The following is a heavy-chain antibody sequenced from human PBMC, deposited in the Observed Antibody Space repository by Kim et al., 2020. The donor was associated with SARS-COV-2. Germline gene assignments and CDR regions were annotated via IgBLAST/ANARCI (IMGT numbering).Heavy chain of an antibody. CDR3: ARVRYSSSPGRSDY. V-gene: IGHV3-7*01. J-gene: IGHJ4*02. CDR1: GFTFSGYW. CDR2: IKQDGSEK. D-gene: IGHD6-6*01. Sequence: GGSLRLSCAASGFTFSGYWINWVRQAPGKGLEWVANIKQDGSEKYYVYSVKGRFTISRDNAKNSLYLHMDSLRAEDTAVYYCARVRYSSSPGRSDYWGRGTLVTVSS.